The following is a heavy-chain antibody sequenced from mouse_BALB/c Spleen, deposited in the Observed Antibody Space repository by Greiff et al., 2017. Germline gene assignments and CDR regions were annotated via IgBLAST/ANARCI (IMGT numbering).Heavy chain of an antibody. J-gene: IGHJ3*01. D-gene: IGHD1-1*01. Sequence: EVKLVESGGGLVQPGGSRKLSCAASGFTFSSLGMHWVRQAPEKGLEWVAYISSGSSTIYYADTVKGRFTISRDNPKNTLFLQMTSLRSEDTAMYYCARERDYGSSPWFAYWGQGTLVTVSA. V-gene: IGHV5-17*02. CDR2: ISSGSSTI. CDR1: GFTFSSLG. CDR3: ARERDYGSSPWFAY.